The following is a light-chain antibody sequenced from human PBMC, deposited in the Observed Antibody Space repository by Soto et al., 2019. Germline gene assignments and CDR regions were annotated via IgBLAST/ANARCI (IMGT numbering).Light chain of an antibody. CDR3: AAWDDSLNGRWV. CDR2: RNN. CDR1: SSNIGINY. J-gene: IGLJ3*02. Sequence: QAVVTQPPSASGTPGQRVTISCSGSSSNIGINYVYWYQQLPGTAPKLLIFRNNQRPSGVPDRFSGSKSGTSASLAISGLRPEDEADYYCAAWDDSLNGRWVFGGGTKLTVL. V-gene: IGLV1-47*01.